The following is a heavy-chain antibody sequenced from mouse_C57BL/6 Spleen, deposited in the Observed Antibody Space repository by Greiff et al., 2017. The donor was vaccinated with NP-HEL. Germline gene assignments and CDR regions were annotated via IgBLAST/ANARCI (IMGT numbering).Heavy chain of an antibody. J-gene: IGHJ2*01. Sequence: QVQLKQPGAELVKPGASVKMSCKASGYTFTSYWITWVKQRPGQGLEWIGDIYPGSGSTNYNEKFKSKATLTVDTSSSTAYMQLSSLTSEDAAVYYCARRGFITTVVAPFDYWGQGTTLTVSS. CDR1: GYTFTSYW. CDR3: ARRGFITTVVAPFDY. V-gene: IGHV1-55*01. D-gene: IGHD1-1*01. CDR2: IYPGSGST.